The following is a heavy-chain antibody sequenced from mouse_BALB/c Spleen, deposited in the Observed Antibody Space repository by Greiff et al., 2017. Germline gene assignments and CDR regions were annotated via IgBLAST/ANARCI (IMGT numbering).Heavy chain of an antibody. CDR2: IHYSGST. V-gene: IGHV3-1*02. CDR1: GYSITSGYS. J-gene: IGHJ4*01. CDR3: ARSGGLRRDYYAMDY. D-gene: IGHD2-4*01. Sequence: EVKLQESGPDLVKPSQSLSLTCTVTGYSITSGYSWHWIRQFPGNKLEWMGYIHYSGSTNYNPSLKSRISITRDTSKNQFFLQLNSVTTEDTATYYCARSGGLRRDYYAMDYWGQGTSVTVSS.